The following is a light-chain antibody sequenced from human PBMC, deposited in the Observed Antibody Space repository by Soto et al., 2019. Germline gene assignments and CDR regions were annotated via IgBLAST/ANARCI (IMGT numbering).Light chain of an antibody. J-gene: IGLJ1*01. V-gene: IGLV2-14*01. CDR2: DVS. CDR3: SSYTSSSTPV. Sequence: QSALTQPASVSGCPGQSITISCTGTSSDVGGYNYVSWYQQHPGKAPKLMIYDVSNRPSGVSNRFSGSKSGNTASLTISGLQAEDEADYYCSSYTSSSTPVFGTGTKVTVL. CDR1: SSDVGGYNY.